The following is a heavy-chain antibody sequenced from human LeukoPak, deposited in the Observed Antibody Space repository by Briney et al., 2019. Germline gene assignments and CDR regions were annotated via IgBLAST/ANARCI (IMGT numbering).Heavy chain of an antibody. V-gene: IGHV3-30-3*01. J-gene: IGHJ6*03. CDR3: AKADIVVVPAAIGYYYYYYMDV. Sequence: GGSLRLSCAASGFTFSSYAMHWVRQAPGKGLEWVAVISYDGSNKYYADSVKGRFTISRDNSKNTLYLQMNSLRAEDTAVYYCAKADIVVVPAAIGYYYYYYMDVWGKGTTVTVSS. CDR1: GFTFSSYA. D-gene: IGHD2-2*01. CDR2: ISYDGSNK.